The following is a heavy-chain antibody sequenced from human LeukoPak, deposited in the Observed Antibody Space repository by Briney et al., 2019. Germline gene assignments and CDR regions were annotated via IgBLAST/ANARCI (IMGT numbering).Heavy chain of an antibody. V-gene: IGHV1-2*02. Sequence: GASVKVSCKASGYTFNVHYIHWVRQAPGQDLEWMGWINPNNGGTNYAQNFQGRVTMTRDTSTSTGYMELSRLTSDDTAVYYCARGGGDLKLDYWGQGTLVTVSS. D-gene: IGHD3-10*01. CDR3: ARGGGDLKLDY. CDR1: GYTFNVHY. J-gene: IGHJ4*02. CDR2: INPNNGGT.